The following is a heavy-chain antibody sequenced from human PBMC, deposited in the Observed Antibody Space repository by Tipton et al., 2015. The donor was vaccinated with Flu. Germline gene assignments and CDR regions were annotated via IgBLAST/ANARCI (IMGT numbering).Heavy chain of an antibody. CDR1: GGSISSYY. CDR3: ARDLWNDRRAYYYYGVDV. CDR2: IYYSGTT. V-gene: IGHV4-59*12. J-gene: IGHJ6*02. D-gene: IGHD1-1*01. Sequence: TLSLTCTVSGGSISSYYWARIRQPPGKGLEWIGSIYYSGTTYYNPSLKSRVTISVDSSKNEFSLTLASLTAADTAVYYCARDLWNDRRAYYYYGVDVWGQGTTVTVSS.